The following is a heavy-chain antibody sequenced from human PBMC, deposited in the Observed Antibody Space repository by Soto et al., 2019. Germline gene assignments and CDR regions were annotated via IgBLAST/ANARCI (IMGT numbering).Heavy chain of an antibody. CDR3: ARHQRMASIVSLGYFDY. CDR2: IYYSGST. Sequence: SETLSLTCTVSGGSISSYYWSWIRQPPGKGLEWIGYIYYSGSTNYNPSLKSRVTISVDTSKNQFSLKLSSVTAADTAVYYCARHQRMASIVSLGYFDYWGQGTLVTVSS. J-gene: IGHJ4*02. V-gene: IGHV4-59*08. D-gene: IGHD6-6*01. CDR1: GGSISSYY.